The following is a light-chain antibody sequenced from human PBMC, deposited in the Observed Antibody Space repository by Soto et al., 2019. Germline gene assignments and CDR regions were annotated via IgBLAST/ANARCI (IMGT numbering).Light chain of an antibody. V-gene: IGKV1-5*03. CDR2: KAS. CDR1: QSISSW. Sequence: DIQMTQSPSTLSASVGDRVTITCRASQSISSWLAWYQEKPGKAPKLMIYKASSLESRVPSRFSGSGSGTESTLTINSLQPDDFATNYRQQYNSYPFTFGPGTKVDIK. CDR3: QQYNSYPFT. J-gene: IGKJ3*01.